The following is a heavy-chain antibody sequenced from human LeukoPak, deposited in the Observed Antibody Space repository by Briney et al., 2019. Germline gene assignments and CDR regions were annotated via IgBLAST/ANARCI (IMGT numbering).Heavy chain of an antibody. J-gene: IGHJ5*02. CDR1: GASIISSSRADYFF. D-gene: IGHD3-16*01. CDR2: IDYSGHT. CDR3: ARPLYNSWDRFDP. Sequence: NPSETLSLTCTVSGASIISSSRADYFFWGWIRQAPGKGLEWIGSIDYSGHTYYNPSLKTRATISVDTPKNQFSLSLRSVTAADTAVYYCARPLYNSWDRFDPWGQGTLITVS. V-gene: IGHV4-39*01.